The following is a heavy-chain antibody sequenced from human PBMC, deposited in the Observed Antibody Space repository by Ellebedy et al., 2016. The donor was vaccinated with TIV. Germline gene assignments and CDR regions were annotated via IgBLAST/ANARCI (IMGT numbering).Heavy chain of an antibody. V-gene: IGHV3-48*02. CDR1: GFTFSSYS. CDR3: ARDGDLGTMVRGPGWFDP. CDR2: ISSSSSTI. J-gene: IGHJ5*02. Sequence: GESLKISXAASGFTFSSYSMNWVRQAPGKGLEWVSYISSSSSTIYYADSVKGRFTISRDNAKNSLYLQMNSLRDEDTAVYYCARDGDLGTMVRGPGWFDPWGQGTLVTVSS. D-gene: IGHD3-10*01.